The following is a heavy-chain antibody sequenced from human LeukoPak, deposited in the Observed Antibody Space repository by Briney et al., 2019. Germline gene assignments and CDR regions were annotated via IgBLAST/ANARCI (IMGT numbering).Heavy chain of an antibody. CDR3: ARDRTVTGVDY. D-gene: IGHD4-23*01. CDR2: IYTSGST. Sequence: ETLSLTCTVAGGSISSYYWSWIRQPAGKGLEWIGRIYTSGSTNYNPSLTSRVTMSVDTSKNQFSLKLSSVTAADTAVYYCARDRTVTGVDYWGQGTLVTVSS. CDR1: GGSISSYY. J-gene: IGHJ4*02. V-gene: IGHV4-4*07.